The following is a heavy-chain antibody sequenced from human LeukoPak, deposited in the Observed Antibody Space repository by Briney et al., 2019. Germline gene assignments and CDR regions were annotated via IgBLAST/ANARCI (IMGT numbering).Heavy chain of an antibody. CDR1: GYTFTGYY. J-gene: IGHJ4*02. D-gene: IGHD2-2*01. V-gene: IGHV1-2*02. Sequence: ASVKVSCKASGYTFTGYYMHWVRQAPGQGLEWMGWINPNSGGTNYAQKFQGRVTMTRDTSISTAYMELSRLGSDDTAVYYCVRDRTKYCSSTSCPLDYWGQGTLVTVSS. CDR3: VRDRTKYCSSTSCPLDY. CDR2: INPNSGGT.